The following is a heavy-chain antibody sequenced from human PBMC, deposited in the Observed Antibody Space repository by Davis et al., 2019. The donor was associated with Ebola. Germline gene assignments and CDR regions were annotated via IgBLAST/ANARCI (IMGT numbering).Heavy chain of an antibody. V-gene: IGHV3-49*04. CDR2: IRTKAYDETT. Sequence: PGGSLRLSCSVSGFTFSSYAMHWVRQAPGKGLEWVGFIRTKAYDETTEYAASVKGSFTFSRDDSKTTAYLQMNSLKAEDTALYYCARGRNAGGSSLYYFDYWGQGEQVTVSS. CDR1: GFTFSSYA. J-gene: IGHJ4*02. D-gene: IGHD3-16*01. CDR3: ARGRNAGGSSLYYFDY.